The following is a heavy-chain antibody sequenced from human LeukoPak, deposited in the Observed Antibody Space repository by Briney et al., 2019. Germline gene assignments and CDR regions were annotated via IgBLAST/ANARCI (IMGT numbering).Heavy chain of an antibody. CDR2: INHSGST. J-gene: IGHJ4*02. CDR1: GGSFSGYY. Sequence: SETLSLTCAVYGGSFSGYYWSWIRQPPGKGLEWIGEINHSGSTNYNPSLKSRVTISVDTSKNQFSLKLSSVTAADTAVYYCAREGTVTTLGYWGQGTLVTVSS. CDR3: AREGTVTTLGY. V-gene: IGHV4-34*01. D-gene: IGHD4-17*01.